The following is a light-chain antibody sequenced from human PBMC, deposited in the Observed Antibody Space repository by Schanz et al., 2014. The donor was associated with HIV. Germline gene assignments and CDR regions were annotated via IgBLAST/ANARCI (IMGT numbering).Light chain of an antibody. V-gene: IGLV2-11*01. CDR2: DVS. Sequence: QSALTQPRSVSGSPGQSVTISCTGTSSDVGGYNSVSWYQQHPGKAPKLMLYDVSKRPSGVPDRFSGSKSGDTASLTISGLQAEDEADYYCNSYTRTSTPVFGGGTKLTVL. CDR1: SSDVGGYNS. CDR3: NSYTRTSTPV. J-gene: IGLJ2*01.